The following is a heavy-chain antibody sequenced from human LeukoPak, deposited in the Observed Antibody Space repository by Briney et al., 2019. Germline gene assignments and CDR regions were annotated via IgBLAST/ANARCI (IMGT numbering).Heavy chain of an antibody. CDR3: AKGSYDSSGYYSGAFDI. CDR2: ISYDGSNK. V-gene: IGHV3-30-3*01. D-gene: IGHD3-22*01. J-gene: IGHJ3*02. CDR1: GFTFSSYA. Sequence: GGSLRLSCAASGFTFSSYAMHWVRQAPGKGLEWVAVISYDGSNKYYADSVKGRFTISRDNSKNTLYLQMNSLRAEDTAVYYRAKGSYDSSGYYSGAFDIWGQGTMVTVSS.